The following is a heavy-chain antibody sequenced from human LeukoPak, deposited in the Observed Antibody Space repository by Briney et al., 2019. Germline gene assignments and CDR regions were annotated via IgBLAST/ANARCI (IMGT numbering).Heavy chain of an antibody. J-gene: IGHJ4*02. V-gene: IGHV3-23*01. CDR3: AKDRGMYGPRLIVGATSDY. CDR1: GFTFSSYA. Sequence: GGSLRLSCAASGFTFSSYAMSWVRQAPGKGLEWVSAISGSGGSTYYADSVKGRFTISRDNSKNTLYLQMNSLRAEDTAVYYCAKDRGMYGPRLIVGATSDYWGQGTLVTVSS. CDR2: ISGSGGST. D-gene: IGHD1-26*01.